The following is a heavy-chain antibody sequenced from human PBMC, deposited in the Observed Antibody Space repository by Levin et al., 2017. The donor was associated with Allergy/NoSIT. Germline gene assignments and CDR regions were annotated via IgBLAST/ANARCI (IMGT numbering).Heavy chain of an antibody. CDR1: GFTFSSYA. V-gene: IGHV3-30*04. J-gene: IGHJ3*02. CDR3: ARQNYYDSFGAFDI. CDR2: ISYDGSNK. Sequence: PGGSLRLSCAASGFTFSSYAMHWVRQAPGKGLEWVAVISYDGSNKYYADSVKGRFTISRDNSKNTLYLQMNSLRAEDTAVYYCARQNYYDSFGAFDIWGQGTMVTVSS. D-gene: IGHD3-22*01.